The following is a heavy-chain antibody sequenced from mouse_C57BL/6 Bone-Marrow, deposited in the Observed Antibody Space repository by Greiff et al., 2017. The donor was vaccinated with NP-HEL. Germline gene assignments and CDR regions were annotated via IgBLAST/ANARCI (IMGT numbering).Heavy chain of an antibody. Sequence: VQLQQSGAELARPGASVKLSCKASGYTFTSYGISWVKQRTGQGLEWIGEIYPRSGNTYYNEKFKGKATLTADKSSSTAYMELRSLTSEDSAVYFWAREDYYGSSSYYFDYWGQGTTLTVSS. J-gene: IGHJ2*01. CDR3: AREDYYGSSSYYFDY. D-gene: IGHD1-1*01. CDR1: GYTFTSYG. V-gene: IGHV1-81*01. CDR2: IYPRSGNT.